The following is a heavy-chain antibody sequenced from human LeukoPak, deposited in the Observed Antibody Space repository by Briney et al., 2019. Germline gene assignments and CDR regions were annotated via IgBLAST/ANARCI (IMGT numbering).Heavy chain of an antibody. D-gene: IGHD3-10*01. CDR1: GFTFSSYA. CDR3: ARAKPRSQSRDYYGSGSYDY. Sequence: PGGSLRLSCAASGFTFSSYAMHWVRQAPGKRLEWVTVISYDGSNKYYPDSVKGRFTISRDNAKNSLYLQVTSLRAEDTAVYYCARAKPRSQSRDYYGSGSYDYWGQGTLVTVSS. V-gene: IGHV3-30*04. CDR2: ISYDGSNK. J-gene: IGHJ4*02.